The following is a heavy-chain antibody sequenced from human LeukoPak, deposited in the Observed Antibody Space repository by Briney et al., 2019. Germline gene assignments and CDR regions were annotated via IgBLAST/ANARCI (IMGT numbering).Heavy chain of an antibody. CDR1: GFTFSTYG. Sequence: GGSLRLSCAASGFTFSTYGMHWVRQAPGKGLEWVALILFDGSNKYYADSVKGRFTISRDNSKNTLYLQMNSLRTVDTAVYYCAKGIMTTVTTDAFDIWGQGTMVTVSS. V-gene: IGHV3-30*02. D-gene: IGHD4-17*01. CDR3: AKGIMTTVTTDAFDI. CDR2: ILFDGSNK. J-gene: IGHJ3*02.